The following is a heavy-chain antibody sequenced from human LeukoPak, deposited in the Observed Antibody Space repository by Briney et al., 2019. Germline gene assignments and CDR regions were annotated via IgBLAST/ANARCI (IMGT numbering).Heavy chain of an antibody. CDR1: GFTFSNYA. CDR2: ISGSGDST. CDR3: AKDRTTVTPLGTSHFDY. D-gene: IGHD4-17*01. V-gene: IGHV3-23*01. Sequence: GGSLRLSCAAYGFTFSNYAMRWVRQAPGKGLEWVSGISGSGDSTYYADSVKGRFIISRDNSKNTLYLQMNSLRAEDTAVYYCAKDRTTVTPLGTSHFDYWGQGTLVTVSS. J-gene: IGHJ4*02.